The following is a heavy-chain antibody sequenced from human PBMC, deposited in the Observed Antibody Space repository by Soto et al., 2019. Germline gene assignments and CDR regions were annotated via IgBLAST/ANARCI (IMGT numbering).Heavy chain of an antibody. CDR2: IYYSGST. Sequence: SETLSLTCTVSGGSISSYYWSWIRQPPGKGLEWIGFIYYSGSTNYNPSLKSRVTISVDTSKTQFSLKLRSVTAADTAVYYCARGSDYYNYGMDVWGQGTTVTVSS. CDR1: GGSISSYY. J-gene: IGHJ6*02. V-gene: IGHV4-59*01. CDR3: ARGSDYYNYGMDV.